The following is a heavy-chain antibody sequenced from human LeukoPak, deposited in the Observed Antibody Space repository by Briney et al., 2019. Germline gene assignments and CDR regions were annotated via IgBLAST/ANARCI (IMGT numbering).Heavy chain of an antibody. CDR3: ARASETAMVTL. D-gene: IGHD5-18*01. CDR2: IYSTGRV. Sequence: SQTLSLTCTVSGVSITSGTYYWTWIRQPAGKGLEWIGRIYSTGRVNYNPSLKSRVTMLLDTSKNHISLKLTSVTAADTAIYFCARASETAMVTLWGQGTLVTVSS. V-gene: IGHV4-61*02. J-gene: IGHJ4*02. CDR1: GVSITSGTYY.